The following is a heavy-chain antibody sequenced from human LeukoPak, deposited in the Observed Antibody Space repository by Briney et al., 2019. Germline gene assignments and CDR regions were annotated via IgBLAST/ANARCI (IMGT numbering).Heavy chain of an antibody. D-gene: IGHD5-12*01. CDR3: ARGTTRIRFDN. J-gene: IGHJ4*02. CDR2: INPNTGDT. V-gene: IGHV1-2*02. CDR1: GYPFTGLY. Sequence: GASVKVSCKTSGYPFTGLYIHWARQAPGQGLEWMGWINPNTGDTHYAQKFQGRVTMTRDTSISTAYMELSRLHSDDTAIYYCARGTTRIRFDNWGQGTLVTVSS.